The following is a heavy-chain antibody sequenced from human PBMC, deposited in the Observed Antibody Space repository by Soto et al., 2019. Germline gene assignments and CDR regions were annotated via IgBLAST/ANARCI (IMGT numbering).Heavy chain of an antibody. CDR3: ARVDYDILTGSIPDGMDV. V-gene: IGHV4-34*01. J-gene: IGHJ6*02. CDR1: GGSFSGYY. D-gene: IGHD3-9*01. CDR2: INHSGST. Sequence: QVQLQQWGAGLLKPSETLSLTCAVYGGSFSGYYWSWIRQPPGKGLEWIGEINHSGSTNYNPSLTSRVTISVDTSKNQFSLKLSSVTAADTAVYYCARVDYDILTGSIPDGMDVLCQGTTVTVSS.